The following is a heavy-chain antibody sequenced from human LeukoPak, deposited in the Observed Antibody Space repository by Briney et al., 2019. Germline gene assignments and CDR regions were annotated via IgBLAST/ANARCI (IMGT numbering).Heavy chain of an antibody. V-gene: IGHV3-30*02. D-gene: IGHD3-10*01. CDR3: AKDTITMVRGVVDYYFDY. J-gene: IGHJ4*02. Sequence: PGGSLRLSCAASGFTFSSYGMHWVRQAPGKGLEWVAFIRYDGSNKYYADSVKGRFTISRDNSKNTLYLQMNSLRAEDTAVYYCAKDTITMVRGVVDYYFDYWGQGTLVTVSS. CDR2: IRYDGSNK. CDR1: GFTFSSYG.